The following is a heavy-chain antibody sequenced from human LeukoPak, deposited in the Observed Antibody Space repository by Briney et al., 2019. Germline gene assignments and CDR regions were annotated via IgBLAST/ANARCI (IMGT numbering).Heavy chain of an antibody. J-gene: IGHJ6*03. V-gene: IGHV1-8*03. CDR3: ARFGLDSFWSGYRYYYYYYMDV. D-gene: IGHD3-3*01. CDR1: GYTFTSYD. CDR2: MNPNSGNT. Sequence: VASAKVSCKASGYTFTSYDINWVRQATGQGLEWMGWMNPNSGNTGYAQKFQGRVTITRNTSISTAYMELSSLRSEDTAVYYCARFGLDSFWSGYRYYYYYYMDVWSKGTTVTVSS.